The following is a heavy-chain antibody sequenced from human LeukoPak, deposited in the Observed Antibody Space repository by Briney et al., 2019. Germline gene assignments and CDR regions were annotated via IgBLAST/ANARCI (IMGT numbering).Heavy chain of an antibody. CDR1: GVSINSSTYY. V-gene: IGHV4-39*01. D-gene: IGHD3-22*01. Sequence: SETLSLTCTVSGVSINSSTYYWVWIRHPPGKGLEWMGSIYYSGSTYYNTSLKSRVTISVDTSKNQFSLKLSSVTAADTAVYFCARPTFSGYYSGPFDIWGQGTIVTVSS. J-gene: IGHJ3*02. CDR3: ARPTFSGYYSGPFDI. CDR2: IYYSGST.